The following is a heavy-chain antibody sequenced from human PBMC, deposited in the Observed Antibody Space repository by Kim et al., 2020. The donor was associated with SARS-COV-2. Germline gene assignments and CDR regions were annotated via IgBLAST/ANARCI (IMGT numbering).Heavy chain of an antibody. CDR1: GFTFSSYW. D-gene: IGHD3-3*01. V-gene: IGHV3-7*03. Sequence: GGSLRLSCAASGFTFSSYWMSWVRQAPGKGLEWVANIKQDRTEKYYVDSVKGRFTISRDNAKNSLYLQMNSLRAEDTAVYYCARDRVSFGVVIYYYYGMDVWGQGTTVTVSS. CDR3: ARDRVSFGVVIYYYYGMDV. J-gene: IGHJ6*02. CDR2: IKQDRTEK.